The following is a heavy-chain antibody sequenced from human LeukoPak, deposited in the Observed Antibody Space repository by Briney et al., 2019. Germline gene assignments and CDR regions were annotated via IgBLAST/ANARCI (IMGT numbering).Heavy chain of an antibody. CDR3: ARDQEAFDY. CDR2: IYPRDGST. J-gene: IGHJ4*02. V-gene: IGHV1-46*01. Sequence: ASVKVSCKASGYTFTGYYIHWVRQAPGQGLEWMRMIYPRDGSTSYAQKFQGRVTVTRDTSTSTVHMELSGLRSEDTAVYYCARDQEAFDYWGQGTLVTVSS. CDR1: GYTFTGYY.